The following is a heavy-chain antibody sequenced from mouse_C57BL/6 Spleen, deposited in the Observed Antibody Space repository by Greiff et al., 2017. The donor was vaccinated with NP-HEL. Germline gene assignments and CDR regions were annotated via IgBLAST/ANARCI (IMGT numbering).Heavy chain of an antibody. J-gene: IGHJ4*01. CDR1: GFSLTSYG. CDR3: ARHDDYDGGGYAMDY. V-gene: IGHV2-6-1*01. D-gene: IGHD2-4*01. CDR2: IWSDGST. Sequence: VKLMESGPGLVAPSQSLSITCTVSGFSLTSYGVHWVRQPPGKGLEWLVVIWSDGSTTYNSALKSRLSISKDNSKSQVFLKMNSLQTDDTAMYYGARHDDYDGGGYAMDYWGQGTSVTVSS.